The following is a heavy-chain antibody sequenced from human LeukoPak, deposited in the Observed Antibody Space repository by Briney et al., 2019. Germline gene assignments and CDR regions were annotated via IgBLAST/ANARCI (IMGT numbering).Heavy chain of an antibody. Sequence: GGSLRLSCAASGFTFSSYDMHWVRQATGKGLEWVSAIGTAGDTYYPGSVKGRFTISRENAKNSLYPQMNSLRAEDTAVYYCAASSEAWYYGMDVWGQGTTVTVSS. D-gene: IGHD3-22*01. CDR2: IGTAGDT. J-gene: IGHJ6*02. CDR3: AASSEAWYYGMDV. CDR1: GFTFSSYD. V-gene: IGHV3-13*01.